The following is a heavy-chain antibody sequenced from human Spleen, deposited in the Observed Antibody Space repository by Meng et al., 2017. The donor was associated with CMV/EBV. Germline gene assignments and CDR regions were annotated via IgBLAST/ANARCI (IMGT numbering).Heavy chain of an antibody. D-gene: IGHD3-3*01. CDR1: SGSISSNVYY. J-gene: IGHJ3*02. Sequence: GSLRLSCTVSSGSISSNVYYWGWIRQPPGKGLEWIGSIYYSGSIYYNPSLKSRVTISVDTSKNQFSLKLTSVTAADTAVYYCATTKYYDFWSGYWADDAFDIWGQGTMVTV. CDR2: IYYSGSI. CDR3: ATTKYYDFWSGYWADDAFDI. V-gene: IGHV4-39*01.